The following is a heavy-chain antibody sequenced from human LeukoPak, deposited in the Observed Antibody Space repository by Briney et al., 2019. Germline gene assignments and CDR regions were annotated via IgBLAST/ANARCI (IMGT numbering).Heavy chain of an antibody. J-gene: IGHJ4*02. Sequence: GGSLRLSCAASGFTFSDYFMSWIRQGPGKGLEWVSHIDSSGSIYYADSVKGRATISRDKSKNSLYLQMNSLRAEDTALYYCARDQLEYSSSSAPYFDYWGQGTLVTVSS. V-gene: IGHV3-11*01. CDR3: ARDQLEYSSSSAPYFDY. D-gene: IGHD6-6*01. CDR2: IDSSGSI. CDR1: GFTFSDYF.